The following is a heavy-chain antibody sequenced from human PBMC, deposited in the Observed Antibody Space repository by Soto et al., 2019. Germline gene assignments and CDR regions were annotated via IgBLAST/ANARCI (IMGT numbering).Heavy chain of an antibody. Sequence: QVQLQESGPGLVKPSQTLSLTCTVSGGSISSGDYYWSWIRQPPGKGLEWIGYIYYSGSTYYNPSLKSRGTISVDTSKNQFSLKLSSVTAADTAVYYCARASAAMNDYYYYGMDVWGQGTTVTVSS. CDR3: ARASAAMNDYYYYGMDV. J-gene: IGHJ6*02. V-gene: IGHV4-30-4*01. D-gene: IGHD2-2*01. CDR1: GGSISSGDYY. CDR2: IYYSGST.